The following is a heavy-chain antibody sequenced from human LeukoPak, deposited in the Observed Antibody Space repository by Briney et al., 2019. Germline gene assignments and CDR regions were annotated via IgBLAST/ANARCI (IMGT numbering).Heavy chain of an antibody. V-gene: IGHV1-46*01. Sequence: TFTXXYMHWVRQAPGQGLEWMGIINPSGGSTSYAQKFQGRVTMTRDMSTSTVYMELSSLRSEDTAVYYCARSITIFGVVSGPWGQGTLVTVSS. CDR2: INPSGGST. J-gene: IGHJ5*02. D-gene: IGHD3-3*01. CDR1: TFTXXY. CDR3: ARSITIFGVVSGP.